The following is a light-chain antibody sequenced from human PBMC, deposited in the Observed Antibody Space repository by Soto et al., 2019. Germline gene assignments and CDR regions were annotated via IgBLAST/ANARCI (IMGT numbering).Light chain of an antibody. CDR3: AAWDDSLRGRV. CDR2: SDN. V-gene: IGLV1-44*01. CDR1: SSNIGSNP. J-gene: IGLJ2*01. Sequence: QSVLTQPPSASATPGQRVTISCSGSSSNIGSNPVSWYQQLPGTAPKSLIYSDNQRPSGVPDRISGSRSGTSASLAISGLQSEDEAEDYCAAWDDSLRGRVFGGGTKLTVL.